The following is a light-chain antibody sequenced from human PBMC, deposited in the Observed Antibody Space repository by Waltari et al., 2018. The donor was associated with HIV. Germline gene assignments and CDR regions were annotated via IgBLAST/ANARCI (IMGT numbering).Light chain of an antibody. J-gene: IGKJ2*01. CDR2: GAS. CDR1: QSVSSRY. V-gene: IGKV3-20*01. Sequence: IVLTQSPSTLSLSPGDRATLSCRASQSVSSRYLAWYQQKPGQAPRLLIYGASSRATGIPDRFSGSGSGIDFTLTISRLEPEDFAVYYCQQYGSSVTFGQGTKLEIK. CDR3: QQYGSSVT.